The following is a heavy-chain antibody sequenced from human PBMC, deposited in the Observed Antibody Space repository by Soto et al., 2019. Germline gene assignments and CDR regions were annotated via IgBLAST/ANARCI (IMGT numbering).Heavy chain of an antibody. J-gene: IGHJ4*02. Sequence: ASVKVSCKASGYTFTSYDINWVRQATGQGLEWMGWMNPNSGNTGYAQKFQGRVTMTRNTSISTAYMELSSLRSEDTAVYYCASAPAMVRGVTFVPIRWGQGTLVTVSS. D-gene: IGHD3-10*01. CDR2: MNPNSGNT. CDR1: GYTFTSYD. CDR3: ASAPAMVRGVTFVPIR. V-gene: IGHV1-8*01.